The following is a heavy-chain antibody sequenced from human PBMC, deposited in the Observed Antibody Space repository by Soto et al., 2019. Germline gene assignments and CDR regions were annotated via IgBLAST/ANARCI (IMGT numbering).Heavy chain of an antibody. Sequence: PSETLSLTCTVSGGSISSGGYYWSWIRQHPGKGLEWIGYIYYSGSTYYNPSLKSRVTISVDTSKNQFSLKLSSVTAADTAVYYCARNEYSSSIALRYYYYGMDVWGQGTTVTVSS. D-gene: IGHD6-6*01. J-gene: IGHJ6*02. CDR2: IYYSGST. CDR1: GGSISSGGYY. CDR3: ARNEYSSSIALRYYYYGMDV. V-gene: IGHV4-31*03.